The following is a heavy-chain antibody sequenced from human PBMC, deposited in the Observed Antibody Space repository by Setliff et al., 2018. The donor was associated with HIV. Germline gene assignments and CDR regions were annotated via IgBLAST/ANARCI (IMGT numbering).Heavy chain of an antibody. V-gene: IGHV1-18*01. CDR2: ISPYNGHT. J-gene: IGHJ4*02. CDR3: ARTDYGGNSGGNYFAY. Sequence: ASVKVSCKASGYTFTTYDITWVRQAPGKGLEWLGWISPYNGHTNFAQTFQGRVTMTTDTATSTAYMEVRSLRSDDTTVYYCARTDYGGNSGGNYFAYWGQGSLVTVSS. D-gene: IGHD4-17*01. CDR1: GYTFTTYD.